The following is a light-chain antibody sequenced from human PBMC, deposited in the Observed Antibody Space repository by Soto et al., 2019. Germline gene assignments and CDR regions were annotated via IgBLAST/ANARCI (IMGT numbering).Light chain of an antibody. J-gene: IGKJ2*01. Sequence: DIQMTQSPSSLSASVGDRVMITCRASQSITGYLHWYQQKPGKAPKLLIYAASNLQSGVPSRFSGSGSGTDVTVTISSLQPEDFATYLGQQSQQIPYTFGQGTKLEIK. CDR1: QSITGY. CDR3: QQSQQIPYT. CDR2: AAS. V-gene: IGKV1-39*01.